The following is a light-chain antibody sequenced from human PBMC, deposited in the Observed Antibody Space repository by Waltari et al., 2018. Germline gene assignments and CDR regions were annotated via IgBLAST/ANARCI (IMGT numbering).Light chain of an antibody. CDR3: SSYRGDYNWV. Sequence: QSALTQPPSASGSPGQSVTISCTGTSSDVGGHNRVPWYQQYPGTAPKRIIYEVDKRPSGFPDRVAGSRSGNTGSLAVSGLQADDESVYYCSSYRGDYNWVFGGGTKLTVL. CDR1: SSDVGGHNR. V-gene: IGLV2-8*01. J-gene: IGLJ2*01. CDR2: EVD.